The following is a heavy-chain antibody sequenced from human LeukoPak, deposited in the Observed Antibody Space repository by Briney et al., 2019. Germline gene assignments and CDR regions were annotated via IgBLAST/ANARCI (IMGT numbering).Heavy chain of an antibody. J-gene: IGHJ4*02. Sequence: PSETLSLTCTVSGGSISSYYWSWIRQPPGKGLEWIGYIYYSGSTNYNPSLKSRVTISVDTSKNQFSLNLSSVTAADTAVYYCASSYCSGGSCYSMDYWGQGTLVTVSS. CDR3: ASSYCSGGSCYSMDY. CDR2: IYYSGST. V-gene: IGHV4-59*01. D-gene: IGHD2-15*01. CDR1: GGSISSYY.